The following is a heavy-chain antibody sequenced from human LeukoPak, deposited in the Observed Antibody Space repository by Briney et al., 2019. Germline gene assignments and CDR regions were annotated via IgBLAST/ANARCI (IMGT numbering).Heavy chain of an antibody. D-gene: IGHD4-23*01. Sequence: GGSLRLSCAASGFTFSSYTMNWVRQAPGKGLEWVAVISYDGSNKYYADSVKGRFTISRDNSKNTLYLQMNSLRAEDTAVYYCARVTRSVVADYWGQGTLVTVSS. CDR1: GFTFSSYT. CDR3: ARVTRSVVADY. CDR2: ISYDGSNK. V-gene: IGHV3-30*04. J-gene: IGHJ4*02.